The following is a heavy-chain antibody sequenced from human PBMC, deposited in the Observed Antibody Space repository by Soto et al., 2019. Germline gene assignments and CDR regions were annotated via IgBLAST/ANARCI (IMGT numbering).Heavy chain of an antibody. CDR2: ISPYNGNT. J-gene: IGHJ5*02. V-gene: IGHV1-18*01. CDR1: GYTFTSYT. D-gene: IGHD1-26*01. Sequence: QVQLVQSGAEVKEPGASVKVSCKASGYTFTSYTISWVLQAPGQGLEWMGRISPYNGNTNYAQKLQGRVTMTTDTSTSIAYMELRSLRSDDTAVYYCARVVGALGHWFDPWGQGTLVTVSS. CDR3: ARVVGALGHWFDP.